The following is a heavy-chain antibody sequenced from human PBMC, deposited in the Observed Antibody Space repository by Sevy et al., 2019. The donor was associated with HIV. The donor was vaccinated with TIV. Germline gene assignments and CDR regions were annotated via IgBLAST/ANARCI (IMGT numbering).Heavy chain of an antibody. CDR2: IYYNGHI. CDR1: GGSITSLY. CDR3: AGENAWGSGYS. J-gene: IGHJ5*01. Sequence: SETLSLTCTVSGGSITSLYWNWIRQPPGKGLEWIANIYYNGHINYNPSLKSRVTLSLDTSKNQFSLRLSSVTAADPARYYCAGENAWGSGYSWGHGTLVTVSS. V-gene: IGHV4-59*08. D-gene: IGHD6-25*01.